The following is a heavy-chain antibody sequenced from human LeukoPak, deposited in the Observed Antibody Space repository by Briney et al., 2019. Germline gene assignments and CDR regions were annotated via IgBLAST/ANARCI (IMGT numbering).Heavy chain of an antibody. CDR2: IHYSGNT. CDR1: GGSIRGYY. Sequence: SETLSLTCTVSGGSIRGYYWAWIRQPPGKVLEWIGYIHYSGNTNYNPSLKSRVSMSVDTSKNQFSLILTSVTAADTAVYYCTKIANGGLSDYWGQGTLVTVSS. J-gene: IGHJ4*02. CDR3: TKIANGGLSDY. V-gene: IGHV4-59*01. D-gene: IGHD2-8*01.